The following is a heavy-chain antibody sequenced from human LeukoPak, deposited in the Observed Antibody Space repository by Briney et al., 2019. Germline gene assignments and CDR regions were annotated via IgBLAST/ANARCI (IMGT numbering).Heavy chain of an antibody. J-gene: IGHJ4*02. D-gene: IGHD5-12*01. CDR3: GKGLNRDYSGIGDY. V-gene: IGHV3-23*01. CDR2: MSGGGDYT. Sequence: GGSLRLSCAASGFTFSNYAMGWVRQAPGKGLEWISSMSGGGDYTYYADSVKGRFTISRDNSENKLYLQADSLRAEDTAVYYCGKGLNRDYSGIGDYWGQGTLVTVSS. CDR1: GFTFSNYA.